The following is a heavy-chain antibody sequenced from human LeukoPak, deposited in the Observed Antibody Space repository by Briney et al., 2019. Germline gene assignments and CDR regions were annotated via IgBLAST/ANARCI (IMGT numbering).Heavy chain of an antibody. J-gene: IGHJ4*02. CDR2: IYYSGST. V-gene: IGHV4-39*01. CDR3: ARGYVEMATSLFDY. Sequence: SETLSLTCTVSGGSISTSSYYWGWIRQPPGKGLECIGSIYYSGSTYSNPSFKSRVAISVDTSKNQFSLKVSSVTAADTAVYYCARGYVEMATSLFDYWGQGTLVTVSS. D-gene: IGHD5-24*01. CDR1: GGSISTSSYY.